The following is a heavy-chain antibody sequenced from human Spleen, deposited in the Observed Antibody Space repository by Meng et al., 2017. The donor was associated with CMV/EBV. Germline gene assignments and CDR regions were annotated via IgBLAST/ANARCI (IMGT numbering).Heavy chain of an antibody. CDR1: GGSISSSSYC. CDR2: IYYSGST. CDR3: ARVHEYYDFGRNNKAFDY. J-gene: IGHJ4*02. D-gene: IGHD3-3*01. Sequence: SETLSLTCSVSGGSISSSSYCWGWIRQPPGKGLEWIGNIYYSGSTYYNPSLKSRVTMSVDTSKNQFSLNLSSVTAADTAVYYCARVHEYYDFGRNNKAFDYWGQGTLVTVSS. V-gene: IGHV4-39*07.